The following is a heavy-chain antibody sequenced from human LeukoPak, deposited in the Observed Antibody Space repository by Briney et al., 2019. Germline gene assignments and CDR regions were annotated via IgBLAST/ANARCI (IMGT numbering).Heavy chain of an antibody. V-gene: IGHV3-48*01. J-gene: IGHJ3*02. Sequence: PGGSLRLSCAASGLAFTTSAMNWVRHTPGKGLEWLSFISSSSNAIYYGDSVRGRFTISRDNAKNSLYLQMNSLRAEDTAIYFCARGRDHAFDIWGQGTRVTVSS. CDR2: ISSSSNAI. CDR3: ARGRDHAFDI. CDR1: GLAFTTSA.